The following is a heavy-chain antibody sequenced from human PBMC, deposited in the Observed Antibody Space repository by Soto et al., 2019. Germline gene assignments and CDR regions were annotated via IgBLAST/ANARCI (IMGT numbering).Heavy chain of an antibody. CDR2: INPSGGST. J-gene: IGHJ3*02. V-gene: IGHV1-46*01. D-gene: IGHD3-22*01. CDR1: GYTFTSYY. Sequence: QVQLVQSGAEVKKPGASVKVSCKASGYTFTSYYMHWVRQAPGQGLEWMGIINPSGGSTSYAQKFKGRVTMTRNTSTSTVYMELSSLRSEDTAVYYCAREVDYYDSSDAFDIWGQGTMVTVSS. CDR3: AREVDYYDSSDAFDI.